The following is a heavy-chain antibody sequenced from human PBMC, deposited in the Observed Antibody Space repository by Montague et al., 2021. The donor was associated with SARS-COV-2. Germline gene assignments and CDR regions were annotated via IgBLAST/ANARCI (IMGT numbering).Heavy chain of an antibody. Sequence: SETLSLACTVSGGSISSSSYYWDWIREPPGKGLEWIGNIYYTGSTYYNPSLKSRVTISVDRSKNQFSLKLTSVTAADTAVYYCARPNGRTRAHFADWGQGTLVTVSS. CDR1: GGSISSSSYY. J-gene: IGHJ4*02. CDR3: ARPNGRTRAHFAD. D-gene: IGHD2-2*01. V-gene: IGHV4-39*01. CDR2: IYYTGST.